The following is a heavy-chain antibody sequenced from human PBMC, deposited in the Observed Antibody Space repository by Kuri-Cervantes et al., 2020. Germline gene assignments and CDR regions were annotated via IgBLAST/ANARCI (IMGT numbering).Heavy chain of an antibody. D-gene: IGHD4-11*01. Sequence: ASVKVSCKASGYTFTNYAMHWVRQAPGQRLEWMGWINAGSGNTKYSQKFQGRVTITRDTSTSTAYMELRSLRSDDTAVYYCARDKPYTDYWGQGTLVTVSS. CDR2: INAGSGNT. CDR1: GYTFTNYA. CDR3: ARDKPYTDY. V-gene: IGHV1-3*01. J-gene: IGHJ4*02.